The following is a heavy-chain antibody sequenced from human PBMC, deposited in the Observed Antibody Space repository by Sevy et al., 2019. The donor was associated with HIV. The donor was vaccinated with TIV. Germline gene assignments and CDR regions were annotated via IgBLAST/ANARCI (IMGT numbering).Heavy chain of an antibody. D-gene: IGHD6-19*01. CDR2: IKQDGSEK. CDR1: GFTFSSYW. CDR3: ARDLRYSSGWYEYYFDY. V-gene: IGHV3-7*03. J-gene: IGHJ4*02. Sequence: GGSLRLSCAASGFTFSSYWMSWVRQAPGKGLEWVAHIKQDGSEKYYVDSVKGRFTISRDNAKNSLYLQMNSLRAEDTAVYYCARDLRYSSGWYEYYFDYWGQGTLVTVSS.